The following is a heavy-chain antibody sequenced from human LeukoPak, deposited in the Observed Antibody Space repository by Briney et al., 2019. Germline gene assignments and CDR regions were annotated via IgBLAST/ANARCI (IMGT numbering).Heavy chain of an antibody. CDR3: AREGTIVGATRGFPFDY. CDR2: SNHSGST. CDR1: GGTFSGYY. D-gene: IGHD1-26*01. Sequence: TPAETLSLTCAVYGGTFSGYYWSWIRQPPGKGLEWIGESNHSGSTNYNPSLKSRVAISVDTSKNQFSLKLSSVTAADTAVYYGAREGTIVGATRGFPFDYWGQGTLVTVSS. J-gene: IGHJ4*02. V-gene: IGHV4-34*01.